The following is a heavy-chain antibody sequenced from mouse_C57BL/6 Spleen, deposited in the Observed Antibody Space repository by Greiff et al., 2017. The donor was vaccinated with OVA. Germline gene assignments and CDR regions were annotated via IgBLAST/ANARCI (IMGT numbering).Heavy chain of an antibody. J-gene: IGHJ4*01. CDR1: GYTFTSYW. CDR2: IDPSDSET. V-gene: IGHV1-52*01. D-gene: IGHD2-4*01. Sequence: QVQLQQPGAELVRPGSSVKLSCKASGYTFTSYWMHWVKQRPIQGLEWIGNIDPSDSETHYNQKFKDKATLTVDKSSSTAYMQLSSLTSEDSAVYYCARDHYDYDGGRYAMDYWGQGTSVTVSS. CDR3: ARDHYDYDGGRYAMDY.